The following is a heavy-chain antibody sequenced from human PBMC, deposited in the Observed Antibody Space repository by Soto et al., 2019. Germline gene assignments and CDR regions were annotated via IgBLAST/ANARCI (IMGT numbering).Heavy chain of an antibody. CDR1: CGSISSSNW. CDR3: AKCITALGPIDY. CDR2: IYQSGST. V-gene: IGHV4-4*02. D-gene: IGHD6-6*01. Sequence: SETLSLTCAVSCGSISSSNWWSWVRQPPGKGLEGIGEIYQSGSTNYNPAPKSRVTKSVNKSKNQFSPKLSPVTTADTDLYYCAKCITALGPIDYWGQGTLVTVSS. J-gene: IGHJ4*02.